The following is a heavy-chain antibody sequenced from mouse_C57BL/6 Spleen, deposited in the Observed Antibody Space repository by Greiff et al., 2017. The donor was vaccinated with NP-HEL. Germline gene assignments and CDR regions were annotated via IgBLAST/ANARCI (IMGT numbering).Heavy chain of an antibody. J-gene: IGHJ2*01. CDR2: ISDGGSYT. CDR1: GFTFSSYA. V-gene: IGHV5-4*01. D-gene: IGHD2-5*01. CDR3: AREEDYSNILDY. Sequence: EVQLVESGGGLVKPGGSLKLSCAASGFTFSSYAMSWVRQTPEKRLEWVATISDGGSYTYYPDNVKGRFTISRDNAKNNLYLQMSHLKSEDTAMYYCAREEDYSNILDYWGQGTTLTVSS.